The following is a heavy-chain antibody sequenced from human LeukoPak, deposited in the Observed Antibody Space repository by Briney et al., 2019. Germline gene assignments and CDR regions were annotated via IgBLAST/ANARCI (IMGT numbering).Heavy chain of an antibody. CDR2: IYYSGST. D-gene: IGHD5-12*01. J-gene: IGHJ5*02. V-gene: IGHV4-59*06. CDR1: GGSISSYY. Sequence: SETLSLTCTVSGGSISSYYWSWIRQHPGKGLEWIGYIYYSGSTYYNPSLKSRVTISVDTSKNQFSLKLSSVTAADTAVYYCAGLVATAPVVIDPWGQGTLVTVSS. CDR3: AGLVATAPVVIDP.